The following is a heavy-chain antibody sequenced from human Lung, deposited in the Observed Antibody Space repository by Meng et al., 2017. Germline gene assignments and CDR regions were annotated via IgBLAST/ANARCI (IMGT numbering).Heavy chain of an antibody. J-gene: IGHJ4*02. CDR3: ARDEDISAAGKLFGDY. CDR2: INPKSGDT. D-gene: IGHD6-13*01. Sequence: QLVQCGARAKKAWASVKVSCKASGYTFPDYWLHWVRRAPGQGLEWMGRINPKSGDTRYAQRFQGRVTMTGDTSISTAYMELSGLRSDDTAMYYCARDEDISAAGKLFGDYWGQGTLVTVSS. CDR1: GYTFPDYW. V-gene: IGHV1-2*06.